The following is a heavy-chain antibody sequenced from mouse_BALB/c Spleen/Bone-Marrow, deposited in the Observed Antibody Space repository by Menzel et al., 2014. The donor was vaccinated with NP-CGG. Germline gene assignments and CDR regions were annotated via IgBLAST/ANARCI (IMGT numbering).Heavy chain of an antibody. CDR2: IYPGDGDT. D-gene: IGHD1-1*01. CDR3: AKLLRADYAMGY. V-gene: IGHV1-80*01. Sequence: QVQLQQPGAELVRPESSVKISCKASGYAFSNYWMNWVKQRPGQGLEWIGQIYPGDGDTNYNGKFKGKATLTADKSSSTAYMQLSSLTSEDSAVYFCAKLLRADYAMGYRGQGTSVTVSS. CDR1: GYAFSNYW. J-gene: IGHJ4*01.